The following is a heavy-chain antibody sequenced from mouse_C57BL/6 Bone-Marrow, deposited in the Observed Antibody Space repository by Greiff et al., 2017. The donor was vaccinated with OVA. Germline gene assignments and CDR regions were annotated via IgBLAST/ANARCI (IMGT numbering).Heavy chain of an antibody. D-gene: IGHD1-1*01. CDR2: IWGVGST. V-gene: IGHV2-6*01. CDR1: GFSFTSYG. J-gene: IGHJ4*01. CDR3: ASGGYYGSSPMNY. Sequence: VMLVESGPGLVAPSPSLSITCTVSGFSFTSYGVDWVRPSPGKGLEWLGVIWGVGSTHYNSALKSRLSISKDNSKSQVVLKMNSLQTDDTAMYYCASGGYYGSSPMNYWGQGTSVTVAS.